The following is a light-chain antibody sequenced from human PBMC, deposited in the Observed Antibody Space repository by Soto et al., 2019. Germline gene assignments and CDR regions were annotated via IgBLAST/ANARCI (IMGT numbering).Light chain of an antibody. J-gene: IGKJ1*01. V-gene: IGKV1-5*01. Sequence: DIQMTQFPSTLSASVGDRVTIACRASQSIGSSLAWYQHKPGKAPKVLIYDASSLESGVPSRFSGSGSGTEFTLTISSLQPEDFASYYCQQYNSYSPGTFGQGTKVDIK. CDR3: QQYNSYSPGT. CDR2: DAS. CDR1: QSIGSS.